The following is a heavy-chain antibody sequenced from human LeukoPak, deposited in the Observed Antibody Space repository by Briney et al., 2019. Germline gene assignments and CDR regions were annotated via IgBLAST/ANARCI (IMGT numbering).Heavy chain of an antibody. D-gene: IGHD6-13*01. Sequence: GGSLRLSCAASGFTFSSYEMNWVRQAPGKGLEWVSYISSSGSTIYYADSVRGRFTISRDNAKNSLYLQMNSLRAEDTAVYYCATPPAAGAYYYYGMDVWGQGTTVTVSS. CDR2: ISSSGSTI. CDR3: ATPPAAGAYYYYGMDV. CDR1: GFTFSSYE. J-gene: IGHJ6*02. V-gene: IGHV3-48*03.